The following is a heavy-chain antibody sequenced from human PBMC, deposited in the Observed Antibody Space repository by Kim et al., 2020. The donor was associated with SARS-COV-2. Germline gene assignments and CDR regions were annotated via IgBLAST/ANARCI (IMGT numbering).Heavy chain of an antibody. CDR3: ARGRVTGRGGCHFDS. D-gene: IGHD2-15*01. Sequence: AESVRGRFTVSRDNSKNTVFLQMSRLRVADTAVYFCARGRVTGRGGCHFDSWGRGTLVTVSS. J-gene: IGHJ4*02. V-gene: IGHV3-11*05.